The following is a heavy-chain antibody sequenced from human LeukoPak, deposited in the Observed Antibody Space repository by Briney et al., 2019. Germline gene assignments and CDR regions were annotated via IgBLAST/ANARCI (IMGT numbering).Heavy chain of an antibody. J-gene: IGHJ6*02. CDR2: ISSSSSYI. D-gene: IGHD3-3*01. V-gene: IGHV3-21*01. CDR1: GFTLSNHW. CDR3: ARVAEAYYDFWSGYSSGYYYGMDV. Sequence: GGSLRLSCAASGFTLSNHWMTWVRQAPGKGLEWVSSISSSSSYIYYADSVKGRFTISRDNAKNSLYLQMNSLRAEDTAVYYCARVAEAYYDFWSGYSSGYYYGMDVWGQGTTVTVSS.